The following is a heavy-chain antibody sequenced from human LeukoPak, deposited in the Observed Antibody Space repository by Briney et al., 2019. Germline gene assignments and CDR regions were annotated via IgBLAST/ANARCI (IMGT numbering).Heavy chain of an antibody. CDR3: ARVAIYDSSGSFDY. Sequence: GRSLRLSCAASGFTFSSYAMHWVRQAPGKGLEWVAVISYDGSNKYYADSVEGRFTISRDNAKNSLYLQMNSLRAEDTAVYYCARVAIYDSSGSFDYWGQGTLVTVSS. D-gene: IGHD3-22*01. J-gene: IGHJ4*02. V-gene: IGHV3-30*04. CDR2: ISYDGSNK. CDR1: GFTFSSYA.